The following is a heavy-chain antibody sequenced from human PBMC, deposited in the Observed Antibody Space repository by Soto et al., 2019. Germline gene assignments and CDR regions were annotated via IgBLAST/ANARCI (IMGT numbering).Heavy chain of an antibody. CDR3: AGAVACLGGLDP. CDR1: GVTFSSYE. V-gene: IGHV3-48*03. CDR2: ISGSAENI. D-gene: IGHD6-19*01. Sequence: EVRLVESGGGLVQPGGSLRLSCAASGVTFSSYEMHWVRQTPGKGLEWISYISGSAENIYYADSVKGRFTMSRDNAKKSLFLQMDSLRVEDTGVYYCAGAVACLGGLDPWGQGTLVTVSS. J-gene: IGHJ5*02.